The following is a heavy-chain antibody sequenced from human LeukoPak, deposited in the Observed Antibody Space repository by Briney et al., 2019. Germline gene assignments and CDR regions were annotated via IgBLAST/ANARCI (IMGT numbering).Heavy chain of an antibody. CDR2: GHYSGNT. V-gene: IGHV4-59*08. D-gene: IGHD2-8*01. J-gene: IGHJ4*02. CDR3: AKWASDNRAFDL. CDR1: GTSITSYY. Sequence: SETLSLTCTVSGTSITSYYWNWIRQAPGQGPEWIGYGHYSGNTKYNPPLKSRVTISVDTAKNQFSLRLSSVTAADTAVYFCAKWASDNRAFDLWGQGTLVTVSS.